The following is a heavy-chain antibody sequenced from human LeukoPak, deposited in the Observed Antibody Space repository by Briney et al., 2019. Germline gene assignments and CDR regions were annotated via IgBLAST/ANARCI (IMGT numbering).Heavy chain of an antibody. CDR1: GYSFTSYW. Sequence: GESLKISCKGSGYSFTSYWIGWVRQLPGKGLEWMGIIYPGDSDTRYSPSFQGQVTISADKSISTAYQQWSSLTAADTAMYYCARRDSYGYFDYWGQGTLVTVSS. D-gene: IGHD2-21*01. CDR2: IYPGDSDT. J-gene: IGHJ4*02. V-gene: IGHV5-51*01. CDR3: ARRDSYGYFDY.